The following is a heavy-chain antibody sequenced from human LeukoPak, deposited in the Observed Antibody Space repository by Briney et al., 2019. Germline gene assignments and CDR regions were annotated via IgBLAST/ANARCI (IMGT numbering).Heavy chain of an antibody. J-gene: IGHJ4*02. CDR2: FSGSGGST. V-gene: IGHV3-23*01. Sequence: GGSLRLSCAASGFTFSSYAMSWVRQAPGKGLECISGFSGSGGSTYYADSVKGRFTISRDNSKNTLYLQMNSLRAEDTAVYYCAKDGVVPPRRMGYWGQGTLVTVSS. D-gene: IGHD2-2*01. CDR1: GFTFSSYA. CDR3: AKDGVVPPRRMGY.